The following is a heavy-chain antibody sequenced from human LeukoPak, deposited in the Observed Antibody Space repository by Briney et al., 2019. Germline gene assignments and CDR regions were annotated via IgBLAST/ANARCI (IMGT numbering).Heavy chain of an antibody. Sequence: GGSLRLFCAASGFTFSSYSMNWVRQAPGKGLEWVSSISSSSSYIYYADSVKGRFTISRDNAKNSLYLQMNSLRAEDTAVYYCARVFVGYFDYWGQGTLVTVSS. D-gene: IGHD1-26*01. CDR1: GFTFSSYS. CDR2: ISSSSSYI. J-gene: IGHJ4*02. CDR3: ARVFVGYFDY. V-gene: IGHV3-21*01.